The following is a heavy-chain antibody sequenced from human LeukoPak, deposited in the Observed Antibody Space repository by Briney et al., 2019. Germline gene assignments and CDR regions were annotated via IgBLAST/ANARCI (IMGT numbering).Heavy chain of an antibody. CDR3: ARGLYSGSYGGFDH. CDR1: GFTFSSYG. Sequence: GGSLRLSCAASGFTFSSYGLHWVRQAPGKGLEWVAVIWYDGSNKYYADSVKGRFTISRDNSKNTLYLQMNSLRAEDTAVYYCARGLYSGSYGGFDHWGQGTLVTVSS. CDR2: IWYDGSNK. V-gene: IGHV3-33*01. D-gene: IGHD1-26*01. J-gene: IGHJ4*02.